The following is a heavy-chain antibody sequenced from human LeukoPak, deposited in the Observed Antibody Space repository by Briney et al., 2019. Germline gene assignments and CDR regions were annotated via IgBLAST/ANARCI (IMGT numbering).Heavy chain of an antibody. D-gene: IGHD1-7*01. CDR2: INHSGST. CDR1: GGSFSGYY. V-gene: IGHV4-34*01. CDR3: ARELELRY. J-gene: IGHJ4*02. Sequence: PSETLSLTCAVYGGSFSGYYWSWIRQPPGKGLEWIGEINHSGSTNYNPSLKSRVTISVDTSKNQFSLKLSSVTAADAAVYYCARELELRYWGQGTLVTVSS.